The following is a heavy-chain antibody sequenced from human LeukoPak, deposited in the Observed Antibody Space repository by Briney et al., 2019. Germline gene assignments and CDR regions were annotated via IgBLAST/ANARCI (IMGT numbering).Heavy chain of an antibody. J-gene: IGHJ4*02. CDR1: GFTFSSYW. V-gene: IGHV3-7*01. Sequence: GGSLRLSCAASGFTFSSYWMTWVRQAPGKGLEWVANIKQDGTDKYYADSVKGRFTISRDSAKNSLYLQMNSLRAEDTAVYYCARVGCTSTTCDDYWGQGTLVTVSS. D-gene: IGHD2-2*01. CDR3: ARVGCTSTTCDDY. CDR2: IKQDGTDK.